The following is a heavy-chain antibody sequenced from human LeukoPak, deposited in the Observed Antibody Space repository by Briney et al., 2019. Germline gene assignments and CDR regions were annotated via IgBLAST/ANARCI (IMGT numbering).Heavy chain of an antibody. V-gene: IGHV1-46*01. J-gene: IGHJ4*02. CDR2: INPSGGST. CDR3: ARAYPYSNYLVH. Sequence: ASVKVSCKASGYTFTSYYMHWVRQAPGQGLEWMGIINPSGGSTSYAQKFQGRVTMTRDTSISTAYMELSRLRSDDTAVYYCARAYPYSNYLVHWGQGTLVTVSS. D-gene: IGHD4-11*01. CDR1: GYTFTSYY.